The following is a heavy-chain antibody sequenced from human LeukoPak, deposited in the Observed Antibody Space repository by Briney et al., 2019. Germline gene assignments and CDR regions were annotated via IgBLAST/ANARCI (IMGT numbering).Heavy chain of an antibody. CDR1: GFTFSTYW. CDR2: VNSDGSST. CDR3: TGSASHNCFDP. D-gene: IGHD3-10*01. Sequence: PGGSLRLSCAASGFTFSTYWMHWVRQAPGKGLVWVSRVNSDGSSTSYADSVKGRFTISRDNGKNTLYLQMNTLRAEDTAVYYCTGSASHNCFDPWGQGTLVTVSS. J-gene: IGHJ5*02. V-gene: IGHV3-74*01.